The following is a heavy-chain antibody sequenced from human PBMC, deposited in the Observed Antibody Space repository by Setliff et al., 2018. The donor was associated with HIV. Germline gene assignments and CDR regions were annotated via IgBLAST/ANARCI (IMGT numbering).Heavy chain of an antibody. J-gene: IGHJ3*02. CDR2: INPSGGSS. V-gene: IGHV1-46*01. D-gene: IGHD3-3*01. CDR1: GYTFTSYY. CDR3: ARDRVRITIFRANDASDI. Sequence: ASVKVSCKASGYTFTSYYMNWVRQAPGQGLEWMGIINPSGGSSTYAQKFQGRVAMTRDTSTSTVYMELSSLRSEDTAVYYCARDRVRITIFRANDASDIWGQGTMVTVSS.